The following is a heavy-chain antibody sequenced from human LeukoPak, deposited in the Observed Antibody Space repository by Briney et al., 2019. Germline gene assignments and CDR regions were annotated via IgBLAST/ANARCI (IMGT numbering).Heavy chain of an antibody. CDR3: ASIGSSDAFDI. D-gene: IGHD3-10*01. CDR2: INHSGST. V-gene: IGHV4-34*01. Sequence: WIGEINHSGSTNYNPSLKSRVTISVDTSKNQFSLKLSPGTAADTAVYYCASIGSSDAFDIWGQGTMVTVSS. J-gene: IGHJ3*02.